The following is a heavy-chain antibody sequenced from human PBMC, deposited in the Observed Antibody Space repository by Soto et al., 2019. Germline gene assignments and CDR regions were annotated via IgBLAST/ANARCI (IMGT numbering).Heavy chain of an antibody. CDR2: INSDASST. J-gene: IGHJ6*02. V-gene: IGHV3-74*01. Sequence: GGSLRLSCAASVFTFSSYLMHLVRQAPGKGLVWVSRINSDASSTSYADSVKGRFTISRDNAKNTLYLQMNSLRAEDTAVYYCARDQDEYNWNSLGIDVWGQGTTVTVSS. D-gene: IGHD1-20*01. CDR1: VFTFSSYL. CDR3: ARDQDEYNWNSLGIDV.